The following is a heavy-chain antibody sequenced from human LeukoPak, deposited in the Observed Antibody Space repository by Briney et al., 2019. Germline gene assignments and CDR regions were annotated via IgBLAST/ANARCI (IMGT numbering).Heavy chain of an antibody. CDR3: ARRRFGFFSGVSCYDWFDP. CDR2: IIPIFGTA. CDR1: GGSFSIYA. Sequence: SVKVSFKASGGSFSIYAISWVRQAPGQGVEWMGGIIPIFGTANYTQKFQGRVTITADESTSTAYMELSSLRSEDTAVYYCARRRFGFFSGVSCYDWFDPWGQGTLVTVSS. D-gene: IGHD2-15*01. J-gene: IGHJ5*02. V-gene: IGHV1-69*01.